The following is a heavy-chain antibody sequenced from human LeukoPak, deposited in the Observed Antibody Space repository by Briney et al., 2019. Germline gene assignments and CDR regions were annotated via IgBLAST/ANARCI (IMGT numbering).Heavy chain of an antibody. V-gene: IGHV4-38-2*02. CDR1: GYSISSGCY. Sequence: PSETLSLTCTVSGYSISSGCYWGWIRQPPGQGLEWIGSIYNSGTIYHNTSLKSRGTISVDTSNNQFSLKLNSVTAADTAVYYCARVMYYYGSPSPYYFDYWGPGSLVTVSS. J-gene: IGHJ4*02. CDR2: IYNSGTI. CDR3: ARVMYYYGSPSPYYFDY. D-gene: IGHD3-10*01.